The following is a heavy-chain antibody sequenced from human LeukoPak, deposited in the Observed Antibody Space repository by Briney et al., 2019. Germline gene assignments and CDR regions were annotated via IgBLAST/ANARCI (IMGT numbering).Heavy chain of an antibody. CDR2: ISWNSGSI. CDR1: GFTFDDYA. Sequence: GGSLRLSCAASGFTFDDYAMHWVRQAPGKGLEGVSGISWNSGSIGYADSVKGRFTISRDNAKNSLYLQMNSLRAEDTALYYCAKDISTVVNYYFDYWGQGTLVTVSS. V-gene: IGHV3-9*01. J-gene: IGHJ4*02. CDR3: AKDISTVVNYYFDY. D-gene: IGHD4-23*01.